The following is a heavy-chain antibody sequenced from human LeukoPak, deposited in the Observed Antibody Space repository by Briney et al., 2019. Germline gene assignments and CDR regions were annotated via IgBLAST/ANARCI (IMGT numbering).Heavy chain of an antibody. CDR3: ARQPRLVRYAFDI. Sequence: GGSLRLSCAASGFTFSSYEMNWVRQAPGKGLEWVSYISSSGSTIYYADSVKGRFTISRDNAKNSLYLQMNSLRAEDTAVYYCARQPRLVRYAFDIWGQGTMVTVSS. V-gene: IGHV3-48*03. CDR1: GFTFSSYE. J-gene: IGHJ3*02. CDR2: ISSSGSTI. D-gene: IGHD6-19*01.